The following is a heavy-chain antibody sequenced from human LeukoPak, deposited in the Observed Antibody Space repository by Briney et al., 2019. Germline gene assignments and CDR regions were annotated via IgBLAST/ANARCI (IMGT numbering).Heavy chain of an antibody. V-gene: IGHV3-23*01. CDR1: GFTFSNYG. Sequence: GGSLRLSCSASGFTFSNYGMSWVRQAPGEGLEWLSAISGSGGSTYYAGSVKGRFTISRDNSKNTLYLQMNSLRAEDTAVYYCAKETYYSTGWFDYWGQGTLVTVSS. J-gene: IGHJ4*02. CDR3: AKETYYSTGWFDY. CDR2: ISGSGGST. D-gene: IGHD6-19*01.